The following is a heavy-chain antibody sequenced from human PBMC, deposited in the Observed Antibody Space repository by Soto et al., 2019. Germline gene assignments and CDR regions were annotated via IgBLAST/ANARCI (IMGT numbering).Heavy chain of an antibody. J-gene: IGHJ4*02. Sequence: GGSLRLSCAASGLMFGEAWVNWVRQAPGKGLEWVGRIKSRTDGGTSDYGAPAKGRFAISRDDSRNIVYMQMNSLKIEDTGVYYCTPDSYISAITAGFDYGGQGTLVPVSS. CDR1: GLMFGEAW. CDR2: IKSRTDGGTS. D-gene: IGHD3-9*01. CDR3: TPDSYISAITAGFDY. V-gene: IGHV3-15*07.